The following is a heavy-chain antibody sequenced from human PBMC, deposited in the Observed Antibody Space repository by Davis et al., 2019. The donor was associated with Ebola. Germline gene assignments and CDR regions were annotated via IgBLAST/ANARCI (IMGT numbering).Heavy chain of an antibody. CDR1: GFTFSSYW. J-gene: IGHJ4*02. Sequence: GESLKISCAASGFTFSSYWMHWVRQAPGKGPVWVSRINCDETITAYADSVKGRFAISRDNTKNTLYLQMNSLRVEDTAVYYCTKDFDYVNGYWGQGALVTVSS. CDR3: TKDFDYVNGY. CDR2: INCDETIT. D-gene: IGHD4-17*01. V-gene: IGHV3-74*01.